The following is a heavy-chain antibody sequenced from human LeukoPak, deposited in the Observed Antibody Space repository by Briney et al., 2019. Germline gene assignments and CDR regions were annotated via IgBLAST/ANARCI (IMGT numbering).Heavy chain of an antibody. V-gene: IGHV1-18*01. CDR2: ISTYNGNT. Sequence: GASVKVSCKSSGYTFTSYGISWVRQAPGQGLEWMGWISTYNGNTNYAQKLQGRVTMTTDTSTSTAYMELRSLRSDDTAVYYCARDRRVLGSSDYWGQGTLVTVSS. J-gene: IGHJ4*02. D-gene: IGHD3-10*02. CDR1: GYTFTSYG. CDR3: ARDRRVLGSSDY.